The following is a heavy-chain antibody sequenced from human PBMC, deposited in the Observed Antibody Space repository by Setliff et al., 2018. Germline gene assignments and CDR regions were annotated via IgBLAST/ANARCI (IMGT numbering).Heavy chain of an antibody. D-gene: IGHD4-4*01. CDR2: IYTSGST. Sequence: PSETLSLTCTVSGGSISSHYWSWIRQPAGKGLEWIGRIYTSGSTNYNPSLKSRVTISVDTSKNQFSLKLSSVTAADTAVYYCARVDYSPINYYYYYMDVWGKGTTVTVSS. CDR3: ARVDYSPINYYYYYMDV. CDR1: GGSISSHY. J-gene: IGHJ6*03. V-gene: IGHV4-4*07.